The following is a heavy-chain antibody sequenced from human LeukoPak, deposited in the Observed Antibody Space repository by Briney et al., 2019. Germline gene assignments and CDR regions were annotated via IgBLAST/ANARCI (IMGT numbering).Heavy chain of an antibody. CDR3: ARVAGEYCSGGSCYPYYYYYGMDV. V-gene: IGHV1-18*01. D-gene: IGHD2-15*01. Sequence: ASVKVSCKASGYTFTSYGISWVRQAPGQGLEWMGWISAYNGNTNYAQKLQGRVTMTTDTSTSTAYMELRSPRSDDTAVYYCARVAGEYCSGGSCYPYYYYYGMDVWGQGTTVTVSS. CDR1: GYTFTSYG. CDR2: ISAYNGNT. J-gene: IGHJ6*02.